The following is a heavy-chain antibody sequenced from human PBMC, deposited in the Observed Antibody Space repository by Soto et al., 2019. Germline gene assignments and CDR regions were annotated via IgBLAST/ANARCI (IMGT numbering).Heavy chain of an antibody. CDR2: ISSTTNYI. CDR1: GYPVSRYS. V-gene: IGHV3-21*06. CDR3: ARESEDLTSIFDF. J-gene: IGHJ4*02. Sequence: TAGCLRIGCVASGYPVSRYSMNGVRKAPGKGLEWVSSISSTTNYIYYGDSMKGRFTISRDNAKNSLYLEMNSLRAEDTAVYYCARESEDLTSIFDFWGQGTPVTVSS.